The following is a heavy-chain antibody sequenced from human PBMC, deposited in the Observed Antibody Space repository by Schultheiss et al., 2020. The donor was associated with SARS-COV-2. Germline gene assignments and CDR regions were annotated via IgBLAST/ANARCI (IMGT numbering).Heavy chain of an antibody. V-gene: IGHV1-69*04. CDR2: IIPILGIA. Sequence: SVKVSCKASGGTFSSYAISWVRQAPGQGLEWMGRIIPILGIANYAQKFQGRVTITADKSTSTAYMELSSLRSEDTAVYYCAREIEYSIAAAGTGRGYWGQGTLVTVSS. J-gene: IGHJ4*02. CDR3: AREIEYSIAAAGTGRGY. D-gene: IGHD6-13*01. CDR1: GGTFSSYA.